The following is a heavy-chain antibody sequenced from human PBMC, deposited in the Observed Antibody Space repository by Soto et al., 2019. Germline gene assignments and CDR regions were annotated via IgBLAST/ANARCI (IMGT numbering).Heavy chain of an antibody. Sequence: EASVKVSCKASGYTFTSYGISWVRQAPGQGLEWMGWISAYNGNTNYAQKLQGRVTMTTDTSTSTAYMELRSLRSDDTAVYYCARGVPTMIVVVTLGFDYWGQGTLVTVSS. J-gene: IGHJ4*02. V-gene: IGHV1-18*01. D-gene: IGHD3-22*01. CDR3: ARGVPTMIVVVTLGFDY. CDR2: ISAYNGNT. CDR1: GYTFTSYG.